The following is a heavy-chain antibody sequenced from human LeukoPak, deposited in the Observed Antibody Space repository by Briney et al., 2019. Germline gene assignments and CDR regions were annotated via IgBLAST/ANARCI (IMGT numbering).Heavy chain of an antibody. J-gene: IGHJ5*02. D-gene: IGHD3-10*01. CDR3: ARSDTMVRGVISPRPFDP. V-gene: IGHV4-4*09. CDR1: GGSISSYY. CDR2: IYTSGST. Sequence: MTSETLSLTCTVSGGSISSYYWSWIRQPPGKGLEWIGYIYTSGSTNYNPSLKSRVTISVDTSKNQFSLKLSSVTAADTAVYYCARSDTMVRGVISPRPFDPWGQGTLVTVSS.